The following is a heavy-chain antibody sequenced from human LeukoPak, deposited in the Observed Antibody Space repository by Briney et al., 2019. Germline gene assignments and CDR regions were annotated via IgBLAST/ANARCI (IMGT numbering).Heavy chain of an antibody. D-gene: IGHD2-2*01. J-gene: IGHJ4*02. CDR1: GFTFSTYA. Sequence: GGSLRLSCAASGFTFSTYAMSWVRQPPGQGLEWVSFISGDGGSTYYAESVKGRFTISRDNSKNTLYLQMNSLRAEDTAVYYCAKRPDCSTTNCFRFEYWGQGTLVTVSS. CDR3: AKRPDCSTTNCFRFEY. V-gene: IGHV3-23*01. CDR2: ISGDGGST.